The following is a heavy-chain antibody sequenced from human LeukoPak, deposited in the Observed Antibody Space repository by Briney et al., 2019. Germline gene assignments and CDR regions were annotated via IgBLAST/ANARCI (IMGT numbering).Heavy chain of an antibody. CDR2: IWFDGTNK. J-gene: IGHJ4*02. D-gene: IGHD5-12*01. Sequence: GGSLRLSCAASGFTFSNYGMHWVRQAPGKGLEWVAVIWFDGTNKYYADSVRGRFTISRDNSKNTLYLQMSSLRAEDTAVYCCARDRGVAAHLDYWGQGTLVTVSS. CDR3: ARDRGVAAHLDY. CDR1: GFTFSNYG. V-gene: IGHV3-33*01.